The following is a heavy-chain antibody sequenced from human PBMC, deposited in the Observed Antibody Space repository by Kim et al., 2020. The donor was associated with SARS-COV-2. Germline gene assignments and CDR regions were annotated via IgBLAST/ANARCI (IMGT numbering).Heavy chain of an antibody. D-gene: IGHD5-18*01. J-gene: IGHJ4*02. Sequence: DSVKGRFTISRDNSKNTLYLQMNSLRAEDTAVYYCARERQLWFFSIQVDYWGQGTLVTVSS. V-gene: IGHV3-30*01. CDR3: ARERQLWFFSIQVDY.